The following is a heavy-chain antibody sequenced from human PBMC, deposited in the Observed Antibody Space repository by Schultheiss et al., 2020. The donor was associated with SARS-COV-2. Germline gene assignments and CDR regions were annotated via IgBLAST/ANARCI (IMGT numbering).Heavy chain of an antibody. CDR2: INTDVNKT. CDR3: AKERSGYTRTLDH. V-gene: IGHV3-74*01. J-gene: IGHJ4*02. Sequence: GGSLRLSCAASGFTFSTYAMSWVRQAPGEGLVWVSRINTDVNKTRYGDSAKGRFTISRDTAKNTLYLQMNSLRDEDTAVYYCAKERSGYTRTLDHWGQGTLVTVSS. D-gene: IGHD6-13*01. CDR1: GFTFSTYA.